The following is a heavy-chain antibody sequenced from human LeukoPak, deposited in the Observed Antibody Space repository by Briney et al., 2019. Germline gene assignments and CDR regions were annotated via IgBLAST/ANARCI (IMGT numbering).Heavy chain of an antibody. CDR2: ISYDGSNK. Sequence: GRSLRLTCAASGFTFSSYAMHWVRQAPGKGLEWVAVISYDGSNKYYADSVKGRFTISRDNSKNTLYLQMNSLRAEDTAVYYCASIVVVAATFDYWGQGTLVTVSP. V-gene: IGHV3-30-3*01. D-gene: IGHD2-15*01. J-gene: IGHJ4*02. CDR3: ASIVVVAATFDY. CDR1: GFTFSSYA.